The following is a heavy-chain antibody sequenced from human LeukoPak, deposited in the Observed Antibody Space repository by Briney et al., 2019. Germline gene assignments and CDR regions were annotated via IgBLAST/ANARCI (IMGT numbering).Heavy chain of an antibody. CDR2: IYYSGST. Sequence: SETLSLTCTVSGGSISSYYWSWIRQPPGKGLEWVGYIYYSGSTNYNPSLKSRVAISVDTSKNQFSLKLSSVTAADTAVYYCARAGFSSGFYYLDYWGQGTLVTVSS. J-gene: IGHJ4*02. CDR1: GGSISSYY. D-gene: IGHD3-22*01. CDR3: ARAGFSSGFYYLDY. V-gene: IGHV4-59*01.